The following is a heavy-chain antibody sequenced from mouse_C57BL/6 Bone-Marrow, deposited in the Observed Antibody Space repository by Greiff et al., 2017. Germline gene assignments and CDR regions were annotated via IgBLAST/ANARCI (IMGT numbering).Heavy chain of an antibody. CDR1: GYTFTSYW. CDR3: ARRTTVVATRYFDY. V-gene: IGHV1-55*01. J-gene: IGHJ2*01. D-gene: IGHD1-1*01. CDR2: IYPGSGST. Sequence: QVQLKQPGAELVKPGASVKMSCKASGYTFTSYWITWVKQRPGQGLEWIGDIYPGSGSTNYNEKFKSKATLTVDTSSSTAYMQLSSLTSEDSAVYYCARRTTVVATRYFDYWGQGTTLTVSS.